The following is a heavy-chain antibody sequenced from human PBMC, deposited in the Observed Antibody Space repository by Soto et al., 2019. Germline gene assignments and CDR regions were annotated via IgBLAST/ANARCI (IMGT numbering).Heavy chain of an antibody. CDR2: ISWNSGSI. CDR3: AKDLGSSWHTYFDY. Sequence: GGCLRLSCAASGFTFDDYAMHWVRQAPGKGLEWVSGISWNSGSIGYADSVKGRFTFSRDNAKNSLYLQMNSLRAEDTALYYCAKDLGSSWHTYFDYWGQGTLVTVSS. CDR1: GFTFDDYA. V-gene: IGHV3-9*01. J-gene: IGHJ4*02. D-gene: IGHD6-13*01.